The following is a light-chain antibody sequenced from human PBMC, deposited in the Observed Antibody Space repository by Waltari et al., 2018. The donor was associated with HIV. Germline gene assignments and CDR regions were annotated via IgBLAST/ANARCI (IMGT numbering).Light chain of an antibody. Sequence: QSVLTQPPSASVTPGQRVTISCSGSSSNIGNNAVSWYQQFPGTAPKLLIYSNNQRPTGVPDRFSGSKSGTSASLAISGLQSEDEANYYCETLDDNLNGPVFGGGTKLTVL. CDR2: SNN. J-gene: IGLJ2*01. CDR3: ETLDDNLNGPV. CDR1: SSNIGNNA. V-gene: IGLV1-44*01.